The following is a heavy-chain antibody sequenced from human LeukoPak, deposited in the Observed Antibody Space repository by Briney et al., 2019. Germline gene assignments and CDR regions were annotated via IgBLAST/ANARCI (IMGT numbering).Heavy chain of an antibody. CDR1: GGTFINFT. Sequence: SVKVSCKASGGTFINFTFSWVRQAPGQGLEWVGRIVPLFGTSYYSEEFQGKVTITADKSTSTVYLGFISLTSGDTAVYYCVRGPDAATGTYWGQGTLVSVPS. CDR2: IVPLFGTS. D-gene: IGHD1-1*01. CDR3: VRGPDAATGTY. J-gene: IGHJ4*02. V-gene: IGHV1-69*08.